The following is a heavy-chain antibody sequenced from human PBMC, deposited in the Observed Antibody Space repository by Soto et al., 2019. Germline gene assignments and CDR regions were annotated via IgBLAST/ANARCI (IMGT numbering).Heavy chain of an antibody. Sequence: GGSLRLSCAASGFTFSNYAMHWVRQAPGKGLEWVTVIWYDGSNKYYADSVKGRFTISRDNSKNTLYLQMNSLTAEDTAVYYCAYLLPSIAANYWGQGT. CDR3: AYLLPSIAANY. J-gene: IGHJ4*02. CDR2: IWYDGSNK. D-gene: IGHD6-6*01. CDR1: GFTFSNYA. V-gene: IGHV3-33*01.